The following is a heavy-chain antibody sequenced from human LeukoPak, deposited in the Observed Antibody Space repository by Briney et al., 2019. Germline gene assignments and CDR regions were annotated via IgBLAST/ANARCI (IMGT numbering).Heavy chain of an antibody. CDR1: GFIVSSNY. Sequence: GGSLRLSCAASGFIVSSNYMSWVRQAPGKGLEWVSVIYSGDTTYYADSVKGRFTISRDNSKNTLYLQMNSLRAEDTAVYYCAKSGAGYSSSWFDYWGQGTLVTVFS. V-gene: IGHV3-53*01. CDR3: AKSGAGYSSSWFDY. J-gene: IGHJ4*02. D-gene: IGHD6-13*01. CDR2: IYSGDTT.